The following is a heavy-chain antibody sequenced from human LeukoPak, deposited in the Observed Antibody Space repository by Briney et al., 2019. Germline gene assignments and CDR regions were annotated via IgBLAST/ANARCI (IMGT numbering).Heavy chain of an antibody. D-gene: IGHD6-19*01. J-gene: IGHJ4*02. CDR2: ISYDGNSK. CDR3: ARGGQYSSGWYVGYFDY. Sequence: SGGSLRLSCAASGFTFSNYAINWVRQAPGKGLEWVAVISYDGNSKYCADSVKGRFTISRDNSKNTLYLQMNSLRAEDTAVYYCARGGQYSSGWYVGYFDYWGQGTLVTVSS. V-gene: IGHV3-30*04. CDR1: GFTFSNYA.